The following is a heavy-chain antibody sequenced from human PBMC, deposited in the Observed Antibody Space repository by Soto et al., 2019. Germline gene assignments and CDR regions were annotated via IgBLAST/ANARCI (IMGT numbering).Heavy chain of an antibody. V-gene: IGHV4-30-4*01. D-gene: IGHD3-3*01. CDR2: IYYSGST. J-gene: IGHJ5*02. Sequence: SETLSLTCTVSGGSISSGDYYWSWIRHPPGKGLEWIGYIYYSGSTYYKPSLKSRVTISVDTSKNQFSLKLSSVTAADTAVYYCARSDLEWLSWFDPWGQGTLVTVSS. CDR1: GGSISSGDYY. CDR3: ARSDLEWLSWFDP.